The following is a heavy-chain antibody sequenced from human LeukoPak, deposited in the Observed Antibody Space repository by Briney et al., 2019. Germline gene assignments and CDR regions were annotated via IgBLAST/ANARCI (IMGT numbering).Heavy chain of an antibody. J-gene: IGHJ5*01. V-gene: IGHV4-4*02. Sequence: GSLRLSCAASGFIFSSYWLRWVRQAPGKGLEWIGRMYISGSTNYNPSLKSRVTISIDKSNNQFSLKLRSVTAADTAVYYCARDYLVGAPLDSWGHGTLVTVSS. CDR2: MYISGST. CDR3: ARDYLVGAPLDS. CDR1: GFIFSSYW. D-gene: IGHD1-26*01.